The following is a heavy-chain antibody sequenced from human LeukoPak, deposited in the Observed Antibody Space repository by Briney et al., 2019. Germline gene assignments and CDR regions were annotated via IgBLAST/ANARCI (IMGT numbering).Heavy chain of an antibody. J-gene: IGHJ2*01. CDR1: GGSISSYY. V-gene: IGHV4-59*08. CDR3: ARHGQTYYYDSSGYTVYWYFDL. CDR2: IYYSGST. Sequence: PSETLSLTCTVSGGSISSYYWSWIRQPPGKGLEWIGYIYYSGSTNYNPSLKSRVTISVDTSKNQFSLKLSSVTAADTAVYYCARHGQTYYYDSSGYTVYWYFDLWGRGTLVTVSS. D-gene: IGHD3-22*01.